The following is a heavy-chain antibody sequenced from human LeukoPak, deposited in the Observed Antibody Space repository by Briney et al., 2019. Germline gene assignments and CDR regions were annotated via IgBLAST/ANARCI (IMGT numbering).Heavy chain of an antibody. J-gene: IGHJ4*02. CDR1: GGSFSDYY. V-gene: IGHV4-34*01. CDR2: INHSGST. CDR3: ARGDLYYDIDY. Sequence: SETLSLTCAGYGGSFSDYYWNWIRQPPGKGLEWIGEINHSGSTNYNPSLKSRVTISLDTSKNQFSLKLNSVTAADTAVYYCARGDLYYDIDYWGQGTLVTVSS. D-gene: IGHD3-9*01.